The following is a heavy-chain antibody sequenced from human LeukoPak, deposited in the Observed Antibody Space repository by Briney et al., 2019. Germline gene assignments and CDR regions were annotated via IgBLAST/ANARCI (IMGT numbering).Heavy chain of an antibody. CDR3: ARRGYTYGSRVANWFDP. D-gene: IGHD5-18*01. CDR2: IYPVNSDT. CDR1: GYRFPSYW. J-gene: IGHJ5*02. Sequence: GDALHISGKCSGYRFPSYWIGWARQMPGKGLDWMGIIYPVNSDTRYSPSFQGQVTISADKSINTAYLQWSSLKASDTAMYYCARRGYTYGSRVANWFDPWGQGTLVTVSS. V-gene: IGHV5-51*01.